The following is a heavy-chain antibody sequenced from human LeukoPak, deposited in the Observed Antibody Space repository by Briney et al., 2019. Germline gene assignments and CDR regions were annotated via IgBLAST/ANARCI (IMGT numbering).Heavy chain of an antibody. CDR1: GFTFSSYG. J-gene: IGHJ3*02. CDR2: ISGSGGNT. Sequence: HPGGSLRLSCAASGFTFSSYGMHWVRQAPGKGLEWVSGISGSGGNTYYADSVKGRFTISRDNSKNTLYLQMNSLRAEDTALYYCAKSFSLGSSGWGVFDIWGQGTMVTVSS. CDR3: AKSFSLGSSGWGVFDI. D-gene: IGHD6-19*01. V-gene: IGHV3-23*01.